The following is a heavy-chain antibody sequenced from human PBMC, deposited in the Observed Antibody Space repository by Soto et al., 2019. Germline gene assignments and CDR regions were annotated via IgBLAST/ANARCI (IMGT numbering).Heavy chain of an antibody. CDR3: ARSSITPRLFMYPFDY. CDR1: GGSITSSSHY. D-gene: IGHD6-6*01. Sequence: SETLSLTCTVSGGSITSSSHYWGWIRQPPGKGLECIGNIYYDGNTYYNPSLKSRVTIPLDTSKNQFSLRLNSVTAADTAVYYCARSSITPRLFMYPFDYWGQGTLVTVS. V-gene: IGHV4-39*01. J-gene: IGHJ4*02. CDR2: IYYDGNT.